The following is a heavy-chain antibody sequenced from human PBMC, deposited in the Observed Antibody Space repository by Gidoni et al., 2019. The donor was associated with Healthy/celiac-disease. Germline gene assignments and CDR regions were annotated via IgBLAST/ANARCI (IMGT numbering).Heavy chain of an antibody. V-gene: IGHV4-34*01. Sequence: QVQLQQWGAGLLKPSETLSLTCAVYGGSFSGYYWSWIRQPPGKGLEWIGEINHSGSTNYNPSLKSRVTISVDTSKNQFSLKLSSVTAADTAVYYCARGFGRYGGNSGLIDYWGQGTLVTVSS. D-gene: IGHD2-21*02. J-gene: IGHJ4*02. CDR3: ARGFGRYGGNSGLIDY. CDR1: GGSFSGYY. CDR2: INHSGST.